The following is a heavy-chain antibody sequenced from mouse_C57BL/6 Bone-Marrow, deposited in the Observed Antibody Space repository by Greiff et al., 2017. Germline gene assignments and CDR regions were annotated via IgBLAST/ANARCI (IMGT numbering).Heavy chain of an antibody. D-gene: IGHD2-4*01. CDR3: AREGVYYDYGGAYFDY. J-gene: IGHJ2*01. CDR2: INPSNGGT. CDR1: GYTFTSYW. Sequence: VKLMESGTELVKPGASVKLSCKASGYTFTSYWMHWVKQRPGQGLEWIGNINPSNGGTNYNEKFKSKATLTVDKSSSTAYMQLSSLTSEDSAVYYCAREGVYYDYGGAYFDYWGQGTTLTVSS. V-gene: IGHV1-53*01.